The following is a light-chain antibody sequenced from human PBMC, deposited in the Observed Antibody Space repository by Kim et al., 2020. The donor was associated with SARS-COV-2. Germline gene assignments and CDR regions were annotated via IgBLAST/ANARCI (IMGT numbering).Light chain of an antibody. Sequence: QSALTQPASVSGSPGQTITISCTGTSSDVGSYNLVSWYQQHPGNAPKLMIYEVNKRPSGVSNRFSGSKSGNTASLTISGLQAEDEADYYCCSYAGSRTWVFGGGTQLTVL. CDR3: CSYAGSRTWV. CDR1: SSDVGSYNL. V-gene: IGLV2-23*02. J-gene: IGLJ3*02. CDR2: EVN.